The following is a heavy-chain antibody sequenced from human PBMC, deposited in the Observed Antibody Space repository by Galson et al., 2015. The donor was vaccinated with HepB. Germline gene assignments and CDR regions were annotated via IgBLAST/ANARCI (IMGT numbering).Heavy chain of an antibody. CDR1: GLTFSSYL. CDR3: ARAIWFGEVVDV. CDR2: IKQDGSEK. J-gene: IGHJ6*02. V-gene: IGHV3-7*05. D-gene: IGHD3-10*01. Sequence: SLRLSCAASGLTFSSYLMTWVRQAPGKGLEWVANIKQDGSEKNYVDSVKGRFTIYRDNAKKSLYLQMNSLRAEDTAVYYCARAIWFGEVVDVWGQGTTVTVSS.